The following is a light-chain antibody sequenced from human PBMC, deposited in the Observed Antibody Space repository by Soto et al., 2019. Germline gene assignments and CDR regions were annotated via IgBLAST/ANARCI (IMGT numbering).Light chain of an antibody. Sequence: EIVMTQSPATLSVSPGARATLSCRASQSVSSNLAWYQQKRGQAPKLLIYDASSRATGIPDRFSGRGSGTDFTLTISRLEPEDFAVYYCQQYGNSPQTFGQGTKVDIK. CDR1: QSVSSN. CDR2: DAS. V-gene: IGKV3-20*01. CDR3: QQYGNSPQT. J-gene: IGKJ1*01.